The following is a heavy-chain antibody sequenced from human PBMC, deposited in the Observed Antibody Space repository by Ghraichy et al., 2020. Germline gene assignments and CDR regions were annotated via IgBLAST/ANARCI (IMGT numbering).Heavy chain of an antibody. Sequence: SETLSLTCAVYGGSFSGYYWSWIRQPPGKGLDWIGEINHSGSTNYNPSLKSRVTISVDTSKNQFSLKLSSVTAADTAVYYCARDPLRPRYYYYYYGMDVWGQGTTVTVSS. CDR3: ARDPLRPRYYYYYYGMDV. CDR1: GGSFSGYY. CDR2: INHSGST. V-gene: IGHV4-34*01. J-gene: IGHJ6*02. D-gene: IGHD5/OR15-5a*01.